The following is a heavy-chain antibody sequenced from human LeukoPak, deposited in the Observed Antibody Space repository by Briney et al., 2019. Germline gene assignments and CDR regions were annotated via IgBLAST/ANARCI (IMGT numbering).Heavy chain of an antibody. CDR3: ARTGYDFWSGYLHAFDI. J-gene: IGHJ3*02. Sequence: TLSLTCTVSGGSISSGDYYWSWIRQPPGKGLEWIGYIYYSGSTYYNPSLKSRVTISVDTSKNQFSLKLSSVTAADTAVYYCARTGYDFWSGYLHAFDIWGQGTMVTVSS. D-gene: IGHD3-3*01. CDR2: IYYSGST. CDR1: GGSISSGDYY. V-gene: IGHV4-30-4*08.